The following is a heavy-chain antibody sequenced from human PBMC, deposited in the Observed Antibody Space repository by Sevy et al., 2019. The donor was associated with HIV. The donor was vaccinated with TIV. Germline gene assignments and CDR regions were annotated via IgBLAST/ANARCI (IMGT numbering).Heavy chain of an antibody. D-gene: IGHD6-13*01. V-gene: IGHV1-2*06. CDR3: ARVKAFSSSYRYDY. CDR2: INPNSGGT. Sequence: ASVKVSCKASGYTFTGYYMHWVRQAPGQGLEWMGRINPNSGGTNYAQKFQGRVTMTRDTSISTAYMELSRLRSDDTAVYYCARVKAFSSSYRYDYWGQGTLVTVSS. J-gene: IGHJ4*02. CDR1: GYTFTGYY.